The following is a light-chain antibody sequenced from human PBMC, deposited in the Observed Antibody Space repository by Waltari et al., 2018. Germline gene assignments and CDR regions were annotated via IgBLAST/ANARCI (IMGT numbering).Light chain of an antibody. V-gene: IGLV2-8*01. Sequence: QSALTQPPSASGSPGQSVTISCTGTSSDVGGYNYVSWYQQHPGKAPKLMLYEVSKRPSGVPDRFSGSKSGTSASLAISGLQSADEADYHCSAWDDSLNAWVFGGGTKLTVL. J-gene: IGLJ3*02. CDR1: SSDVGGYNY. CDR2: EVS. CDR3: SAWDDSLNAWV.